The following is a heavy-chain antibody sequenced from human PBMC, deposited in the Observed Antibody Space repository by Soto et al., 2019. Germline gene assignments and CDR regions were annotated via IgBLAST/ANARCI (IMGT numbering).Heavy chain of an antibody. V-gene: IGHV1-69*04. CDR1: GGTFSNYA. J-gene: IGHJ4*02. Sequence: QVQLVQSGAEVKKPGSSVKVSCKASGGTFSNYAVSWVRQAPGQGLEWMGRIIPILGIAHHAQKFRGRVPLTADTSTSTAYMELSSLRSEDTAVYYCARERGIAYHFDYWGQGTLVTVSS. CDR2: IIPILGIA. D-gene: IGHD6-13*01. CDR3: ARERGIAYHFDY.